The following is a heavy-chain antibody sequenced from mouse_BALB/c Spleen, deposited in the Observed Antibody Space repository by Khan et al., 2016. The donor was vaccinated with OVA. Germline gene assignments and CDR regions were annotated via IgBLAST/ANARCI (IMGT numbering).Heavy chain of an antibody. V-gene: IGHV1S135*01. CDR2: IDPYYGGA. D-gene: IGHD2-10*02. CDR1: GYSFTGYN. J-gene: IGHJ2*01. Sequence: EVQLQQSGPELEKPGASVKISCKASGYSFTGYNMNWVKQSHGKSLEWIGNIDPYYGGATYNQKFKGKATLTVDKSSSTAYMQLTSLTSEDSAVYDFTRGYGNHVRYYFDYWGQGTTLTVSS. CDR3: TRGYGNHVRYYFDY.